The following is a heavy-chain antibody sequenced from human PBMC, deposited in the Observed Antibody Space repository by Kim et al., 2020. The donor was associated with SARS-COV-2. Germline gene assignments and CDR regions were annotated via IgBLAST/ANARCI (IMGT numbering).Heavy chain of an antibody. CDR2: IYHSGST. CDR1: GGSISSGGYS. Sequence: SETLSLTCAVSGGSISSGGYSWSWIRQPPGKGLEWIGYIYHSGSTYYNPSLKSRVTISVDRSKNQFSLKLSSVTAADTAVYYCARAVAAAGIYYYGMDV. D-gene: IGHD6-13*01. V-gene: IGHV4-30-2*01. CDR3: ARAVAAAGIYYYGMDV. J-gene: IGHJ6*01.